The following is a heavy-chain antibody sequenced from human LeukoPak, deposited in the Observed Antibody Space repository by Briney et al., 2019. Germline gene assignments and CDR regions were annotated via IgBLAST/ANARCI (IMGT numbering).Heavy chain of an antibody. CDR3: ARADPIAVVEAVHFDY. CDR1: GYTFTGYY. V-gene: IGHV1-2*06. CDR2: INPNSGGT. Sequence: ASVKVSCKASGYTFTGYYMHWVRQAPGQGLEWMGRINPNSGGTNYAQKFQGRVTMTRDTSTSTVYMELTSLRSEDTAVYYCARADPIAVVEAVHFDYWGQGTLVTVSS. J-gene: IGHJ4*02. D-gene: IGHD2-21*01.